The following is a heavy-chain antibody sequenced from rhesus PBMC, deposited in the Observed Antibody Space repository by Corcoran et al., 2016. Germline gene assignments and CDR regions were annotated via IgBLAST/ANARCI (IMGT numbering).Heavy chain of an antibody. V-gene: IGHV4-65*01. J-gene: IGHJ4*01. CDR3: ASRIAAPFDY. Sequence: QVQLQESGPGLVKPSETLSLTCAVSGGSISSSNWWSWIRQPPGKGLEWIGYISGSSGSTYFNPSLKIRVTISTDTSKNQFSLKLSSVTAADTAVYYCASRIAAPFDYWGQGVLVTVSS. CDR2: ISGSSGST. CDR1: GGSISSSNW. D-gene: IGHD6-31*01.